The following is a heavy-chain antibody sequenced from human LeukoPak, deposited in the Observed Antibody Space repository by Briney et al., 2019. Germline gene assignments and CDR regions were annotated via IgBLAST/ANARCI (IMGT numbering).Heavy chain of an antibody. CDR3: ARVRFWNDISHFDY. Sequence: GGSLRLSCAAYGFTFSIYEMNWVRQAPGKGLEWISYIDTSGTTTYYADSVRGRFTVSRDNTKNSLYLQMNTLRAEDTAVYYCARVRFWNDISHFDYWGQGTLVTVSS. CDR2: IDTSGTTT. CDR1: GFTFSIYE. D-gene: IGHD1-1*01. V-gene: IGHV3-48*03. J-gene: IGHJ4*02.